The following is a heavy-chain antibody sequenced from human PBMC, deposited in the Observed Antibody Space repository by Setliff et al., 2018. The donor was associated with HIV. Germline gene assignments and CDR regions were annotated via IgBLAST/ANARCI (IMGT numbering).Heavy chain of an antibody. CDR1: GFSFDSYS. J-gene: IGHJ4*02. CDR3: GRRSGDS. Sequence: GGSLRLSCAASGFSFDSYSMHWVRQAPGKGLEWVAVVSSDDVHKHYADSVEGRFTISRDNSKNMLYLQMNNLRVDDTAVYYCGRRSGDSWGPGTRVTVSS. CDR2: VSSDDVHK. V-gene: IGHV3-30*04.